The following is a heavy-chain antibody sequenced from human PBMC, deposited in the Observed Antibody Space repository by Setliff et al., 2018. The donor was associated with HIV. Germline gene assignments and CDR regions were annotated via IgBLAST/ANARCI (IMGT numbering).Heavy chain of an antibody. V-gene: IGHV1-2*06. Sequence: ASVKVSCKASGYSFTGYWMHWVRQAPGQGREWMGRINPHSGVTNYEQKFQGRVTMTRDTSIATAYMDLSRLTSDDTAVYYCAKDSDYGGTTNWFDPWGQGTLVTVSS. D-gene: IGHD4-17*01. CDR3: AKDSDYGGTTNWFDP. J-gene: IGHJ5*02. CDR1: GYSFTGYW. CDR2: INPHSGVT.